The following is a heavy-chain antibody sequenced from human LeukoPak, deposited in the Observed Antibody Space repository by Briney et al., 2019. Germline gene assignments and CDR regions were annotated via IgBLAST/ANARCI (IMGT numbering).Heavy chain of an antibody. CDR2: FTGGEGIT. CDR3: AKDMGRGWCYFDY. J-gene: IGHJ4*02. CDR1: GFTFSTYA. Sequence: GGSLRLSCAASGFTFSTYAMSWVRQAPGKGLEWVSTFTGGEGITHYADSVKGRFTISRDNSRNTLYLQMNSLRVEDTAVYYSAKDMGRGWCYFDYWGQGTLVTVSS. D-gene: IGHD6-19*01. V-gene: IGHV3-23*01.